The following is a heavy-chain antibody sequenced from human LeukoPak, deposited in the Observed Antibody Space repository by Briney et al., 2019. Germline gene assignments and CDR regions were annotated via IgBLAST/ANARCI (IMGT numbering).Heavy chain of an antibody. CDR3: ATTTVTTSGY. CDR2: VSGSGGST. J-gene: IGHJ4*02. D-gene: IGHD4-17*01. Sequence: PGGSLRLSCAASGFTFSSYAMSWVRQAPGRGLEWVSAVSGSGGSTYYADSVKGRFTISRDNSKNTLYLQMNSLRAEDTAVYYCATTTVTTSGYWGQGTLVTVSS. CDR1: GFTFSSYA. V-gene: IGHV3-23*01.